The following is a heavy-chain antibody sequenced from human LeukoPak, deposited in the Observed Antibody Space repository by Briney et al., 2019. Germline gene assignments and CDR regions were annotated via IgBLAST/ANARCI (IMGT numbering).Heavy chain of an antibody. D-gene: IGHD1-26*01. CDR1: GFTFSSYG. J-gene: IGHJ1*01. V-gene: IGHV3-30*18. CDR2: ISYDGSNK. Sequence: PGGSLRLSCAASGFTFSSYGMHWVRQAPGKGLEWVAVISYDGSNKYYADSVKGRFTISRDNSKNTLYLQMNSLRAEDTAVYYCAKAWELLERLAYFQHWGQGTLVTVSS. CDR3: AKAWELLERLAYFQH.